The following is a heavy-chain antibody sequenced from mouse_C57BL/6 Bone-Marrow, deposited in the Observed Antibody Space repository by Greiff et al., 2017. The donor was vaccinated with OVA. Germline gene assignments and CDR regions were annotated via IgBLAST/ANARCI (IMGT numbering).Heavy chain of an antibody. J-gene: IGHJ3*01. CDR2: IYPRSGNT. CDR1: GYTFTSYG. V-gene: IGHV1-81*01. CDR3: ASSLYYYGSSYGFAY. D-gene: IGHD1-1*01. Sequence: VQLQQSGAELARPGASVKLSCKASGYTFTSYGISWVKQRTGQGLEWIGEIYPRSGNTYYNEKFKGKATLTADKSSSTAYMELRSLTSEDSAVYFCASSLYYYGSSYGFAYWGQGTLVTVSA.